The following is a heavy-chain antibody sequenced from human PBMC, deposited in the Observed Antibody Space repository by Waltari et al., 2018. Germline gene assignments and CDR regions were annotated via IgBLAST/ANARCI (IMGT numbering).Heavy chain of an antibody. D-gene: IGHD1-26*01. J-gene: IGHJ5*02. CDR2: SYYSGCT. V-gene: IGHV4-39*07. Sequence: QLQLQESGPGLVKPSEPLSLTCTVSGGSLSSSSYYWGWIRQPPGKGLEWIGSSYYSGCTYYNPSLKSRVTISVDTSKNQFSLKLSSVTAADTAVYYCARGVVGATVGWFDPWGQGTLVTVSS. CDR1: GGSLSSSSYY. CDR3: ARGVVGATVGWFDP.